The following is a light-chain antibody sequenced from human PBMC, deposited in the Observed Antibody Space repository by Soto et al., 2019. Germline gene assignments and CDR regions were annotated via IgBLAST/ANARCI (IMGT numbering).Light chain of an antibody. CDR3: QQYAYSPLT. J-gene: IGKJ4*01. Sequence: EIVMTQSPATLSVSPGERATLSCRASQSVGSDLAWYQQKPGQAPRLVIYGASVRATGVPARFSGSGSGTEFTLTINSLQSEDYAVYYCQQYAYSPLTFGGGTKVDIK. V-gene: IGKV3-15*01. CDR1: QSVGSD. CDR2: GAS.